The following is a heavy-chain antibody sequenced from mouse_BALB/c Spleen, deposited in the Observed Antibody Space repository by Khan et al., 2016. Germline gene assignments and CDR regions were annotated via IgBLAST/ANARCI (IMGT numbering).Heavy chain of an antibody. J-gene: IGHJ3*01. CDR3: ARGSYRYPFAY. Sequence: EVQLQESGPGLVKPSQSLSLTCTVTGYSITSDYAWNWIRQFPGNKLEWMGYISYSGSTSYNPSLTSRISIHRDTSKNQFFLQLNSETTEDTATYYWARGSYRYPFAYWGQGTLVTVSA. CDR1: GYSITSDYA. V-gene: IGHV3-2*02. D-gene: IGHD2-14*01. CDR2: ISYSGST.